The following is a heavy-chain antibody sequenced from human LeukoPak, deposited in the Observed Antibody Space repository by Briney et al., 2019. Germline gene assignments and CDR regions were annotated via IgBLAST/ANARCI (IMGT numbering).Heavy chain of an antibody. CDR3: ARVGGYSGYERSLFDY. V-gene: IGHV3-7*01. D-gene: IGHD5-12*01. CDR1: GFAFSTYW. Sequence: GGSLRLSCAASGFAFSTYWMTWVRQAPGKGLEWVANINLDGTEEHYVDSSLKGRFTISRDNAKNSLYLQMNSLRAEDTAVYYCARVGGYSGYERSLFDYWGQGTLVSVSS. J-gene: IGHJ4*02. CDR2: INLDGTEE.